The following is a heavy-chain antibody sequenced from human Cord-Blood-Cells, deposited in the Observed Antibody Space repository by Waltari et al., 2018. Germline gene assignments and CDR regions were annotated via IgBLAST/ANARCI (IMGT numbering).Heavy chain of an antibody. CDR2: IIPIFGTA. CDR3: ARSRNYDFWSGYYWHYYYYYMDV. J-gene: IGHJ6*03. Sequence: QVQLVQSGAEVKKPGSSVKVSCKASGGTFSSYAISWVRQAPGQGLAWMGGIIPIFGTANYAQKFQGRVTITADESTSTAYMELSSLRSEDTAVYYCARSRNYDFWSGYYWHYYYYYMDVWGKGTTVTVSS. D-gene: IGHD3-3*01. V-gene: IGHV1-69*01. CDR1: GGTFSSYA.